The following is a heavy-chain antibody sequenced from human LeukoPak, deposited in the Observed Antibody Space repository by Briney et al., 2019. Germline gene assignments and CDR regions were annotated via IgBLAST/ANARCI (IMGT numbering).Heavy chain of an antibody. CDR1: GGTFSSYA. CDR3: ARAWAACGGDCYYLFGFDY. CDR2: IIPIFGTA. D-gene: IGHD2-21*02. J-gene: IGHJ4*02. Sequence: SVKVSCKASGGTFSSYAISWVRQAPGQGLEWMGGIIPIFGTANYAQKFQGRVTITTDESTSTAYMELSSLRSEDTAVYYCARAWAACGGDCYYLFGFDYWGQGTLVTVSS. V-gene: IGHV1-69*05.